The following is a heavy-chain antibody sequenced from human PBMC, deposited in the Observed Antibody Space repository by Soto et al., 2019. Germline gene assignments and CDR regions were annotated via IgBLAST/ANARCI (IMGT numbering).Heavy chain of an antibody. CDR1: GFTFSSYS. V-gene: IGHV3-48*01. Sequence: PGGSLRLSCAASGFTFSSYSMNWVRQAPGKGLEWVSYISSSSSTIYYADSVKGRFTISRDNAKNSLYLQMNSLRAEDTAVYYCARETFVDFWSGYYTGGYFQHWGQGTLVTVSS. CDR2: ISSSSSTI. D-gene: IGHD3-3*01. CDR3: ARETFVDFWSGYYTGGYFQH. J-gene: IGHJ1*01.